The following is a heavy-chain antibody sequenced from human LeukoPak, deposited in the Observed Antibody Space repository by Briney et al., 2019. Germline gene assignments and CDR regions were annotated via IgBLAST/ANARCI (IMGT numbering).Heavy chain of an antibody. CDR3: TKVQVPTDY. CDR1: GFTFSTSA. V-gene: IGHV3-23*01. Sequence: PGGSLRLSCEAPGFTFSTSAMSWVRQPPGKGLEWVSGISYSGGSTYYADSVKGRFTISRDNSKNTLYLQMNSLRAEDTAVYYCTKVQVPTDYWGQGTLVTASS. J-gene: IGHJ4*02. CDR2: ISYSGGST.